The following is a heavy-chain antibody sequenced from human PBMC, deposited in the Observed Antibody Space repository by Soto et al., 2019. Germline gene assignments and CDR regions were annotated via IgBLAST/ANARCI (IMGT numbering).Heavy chain of an antibody. Sequence: SQTLSLPCAISGDSVSSNSAAWNWIRQSPSRGLEWLGRTYYRSKWYNDYAVSVKSRITINPDTSKNQFSLQLNSVTPEDTAVYYCAREGHSSGWSSYWGLVVDPWGQGTLVTVSS. CDR1: GDSVSSNSAA. V-gene: IGHV6-1*01. CDR3: AREGHSSGWSSYWGLVVDP. J-gene: IGHJ5*02. CDR2: TYYRSKWYN. D-gene: IGHD6-19*01.